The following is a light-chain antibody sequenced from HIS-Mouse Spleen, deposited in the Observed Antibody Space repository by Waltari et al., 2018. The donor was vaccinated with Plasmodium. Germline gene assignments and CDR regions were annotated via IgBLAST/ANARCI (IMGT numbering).Light chain of an antibody. CDR2: EDS. Sequence: SYELTQPPSVSVSPGHTARHTCSGDELPKKYAYWYQQKSGQAPVLVIYEDSKRPSGIPERFSGSSSGTMATLTISGAQVEDEADYYCYSTDSSGNHRVFGGGTKLTVL. CDR3: YSTDSSGNHRV. V-gene: IGLV3-10*01. J-gene: IGLJ3*02. CDR1: ELPKKY.